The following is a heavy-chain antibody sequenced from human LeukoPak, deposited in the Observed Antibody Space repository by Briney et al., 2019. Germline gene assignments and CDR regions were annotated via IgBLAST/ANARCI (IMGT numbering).Heavy chain of an antibody. CDR2: IHTTGST. J-gene: IGHJ4*02. Sequence: SETLSLTCSVSVGFTTYDYWNWIRQPAGKAPEWIGCIHTTGSTNYNPSLKSRLTMTLDKSKKQFSLKVTSMTAADTALYYCARGGGNRHFDSWGQGILVTVSS. CDR1: VGFTTYDY. CDR3: ARGGGNRHFDS. D-gene: IGHD2-15*01. V-gene: IGHV4-4*07.